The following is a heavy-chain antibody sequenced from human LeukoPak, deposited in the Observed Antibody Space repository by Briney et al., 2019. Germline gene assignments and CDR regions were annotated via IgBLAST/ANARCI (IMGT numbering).Heavy chain of an antibody. CDR1: GYTFTSYY. CDR3: ARDGDIVVVPAAWMSYYYYGMDV. J-gene: IGHJ6*02. Sequence: GASVKVSCKASGYTFTSYYMHWVRQAPGQGLEWMGIINPSGGSTSYAQKFQGRVTMTRDTSTSTVYMELSSLRSEDTAVYYCARDGDIVVVPAAWMSYYYYGMDVWGQGTTVTVSS. V-gene: IGHV1-46*01. D-gene: IGHD2-2*01. CDR2: INPSGGST.